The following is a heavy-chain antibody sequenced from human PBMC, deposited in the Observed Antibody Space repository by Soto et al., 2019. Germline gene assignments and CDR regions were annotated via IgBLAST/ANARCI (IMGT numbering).Heavy chain of an antibody. J-gene: IGHJ3*02. Sequence: EVQLVESGGGSVQPGGSLRLSCAASGFTFSSYWMHWVRQGPVKGLVWVSRINSDGRSTSYADSVKGRFTISRDNAKNTLYLQMNSLRAEDTAVYYCAISSSWYSYDAFYIWGQGTMVTGSS. CDR2: INSDGRST. CDR1: GFTFSSYW. CDR3: AISSSWYSYDAFYI. D-gene: IGHD6-13*01. V-gene: IGHV3-74*01.